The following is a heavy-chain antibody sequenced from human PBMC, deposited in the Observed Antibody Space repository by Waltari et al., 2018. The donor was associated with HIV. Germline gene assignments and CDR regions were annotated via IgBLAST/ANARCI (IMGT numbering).Heavy chain of an antibody. V-gene: IGHV4-39*01. CDR3: ARLRFHSLYYFDS. Sequence: QLHLQESGPGLVKPSETLSLTCSVSGASIISSSYYWAWIRQPPGEGLEWIGAVYYSGTAYYNPSVKSRVSASLDASKNERSLKLTSVTATDTALYYCARLRFHSLYYFDSWGPGILVTVSS. CDR2: VYYSGTA. D-gene: IGHD3-16*01. J-gene: IGHJ4*02. CDR1: GASIISSSYY.